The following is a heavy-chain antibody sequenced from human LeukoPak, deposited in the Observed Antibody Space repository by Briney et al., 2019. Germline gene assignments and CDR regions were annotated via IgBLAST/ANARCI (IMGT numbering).Heavy chain of an antibody. CDR1: KDTFTVYY. V-gene: IGHV1-2*02. Sequence: ASVKVSCKASKDTFTVYYMHWVRQARGQGLRWMGWINPNSGDTNYAERFQGRITMTRDTSISTAYMELRSLTSDDTAVYYCVNFGYSNSSYFSSWGQGTLVTVSS. J-gene: IGHJ4*02. D-gene: IGHD5-12*01. CDR3: VNFGYSNSSYFSS. CDR2: INPNSGDT.